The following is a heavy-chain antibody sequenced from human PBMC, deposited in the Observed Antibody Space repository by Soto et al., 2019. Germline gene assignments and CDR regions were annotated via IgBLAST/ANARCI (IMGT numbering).Heavy chain of an antibody. V-gene: IGHV3-23*01. CDR1: GFTFNNYA. CDR2: ISSSGDST. J-gene: IGHJ6*02. CDR3: ARDADYPDGTGYYRAWWYYPINV. D-gene: IGHD3-22*01. Sequence: EVQLLESGGALVQSGGSLRLSCAASGFTFNNYAMGWVRQAPGKGLQWVSSISSSGDSTYYRDSVKGRFTISRDNSKNTLYVQMTSLRVEDTAVYYCARDADYPDGTGYYRAWWYYPINVWGQGTTVTASS.